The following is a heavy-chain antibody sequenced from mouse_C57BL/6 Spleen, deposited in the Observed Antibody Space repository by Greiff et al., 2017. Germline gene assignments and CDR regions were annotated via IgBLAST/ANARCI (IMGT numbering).Heavy chain of an antibody. J-gene: IGHJ4*01. Sequence: VQLQHSGAELARPGASVKMSCKASGYTFTSYTMHWVKQRPGQGLEWIGYINPSSGYTKYNQKFKDKATLTADKSSSTAYMQLSSLTSEDSAVYYCARGYSNFYAMDYWGQGTSVTVSS. CDR1: GYTFTSYT. CDR2: INPSSGYT. V-gene: IGHV1-4*01. D-gene: IGHD2-5*01. CDR3: ARGYSNFYAMDY.